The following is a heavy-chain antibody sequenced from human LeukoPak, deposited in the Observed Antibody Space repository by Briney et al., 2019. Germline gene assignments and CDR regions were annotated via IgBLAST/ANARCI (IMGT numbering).Heavy chain of an antibody. D-gene: IGHD2-15*01. J-gene: IGHJ6*02. CDR3: ANTNYCSGGSCLYGMDV. V-gene: IGHV1-69*13. CDR1: GGTFSSYA. CDR2: IIPIFGTA. Sequence: SVKVSCKASGGTFSSYAISWVRQAPGQGLEWMGGIIPIFGTANYAQKFQGRVTITADESTSTAYMELSSLRSEDTAVYYCANTNYCSGGSCLYGMDVWGQGTTVTVSS.